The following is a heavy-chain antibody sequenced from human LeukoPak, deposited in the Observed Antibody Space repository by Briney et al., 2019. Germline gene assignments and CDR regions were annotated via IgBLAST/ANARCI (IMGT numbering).Heavy chain of an antibody. CDR2: IIPIFGTA. CDR3: ARDTVDTAMGYYFDY. V-gene: IGHV1-69*05. Sequence: ASVKVSCKASGGTFSSYAISWVRQAPGQGLEWMGGIIPIFGTANYAQKFQGRVTITTDESTSTAYMELSSLGSEDTAVYYCARDTVDTAMGYYFDYWGQGTLVTVSS. CDR1: GGTFSSYA. J-gene: IGHJ4*02. D-gene: IGHD5-18*01.